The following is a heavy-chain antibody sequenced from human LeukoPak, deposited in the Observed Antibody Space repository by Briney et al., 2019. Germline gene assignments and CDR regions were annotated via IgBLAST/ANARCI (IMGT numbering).Heavy chain of an antibody. CDR2: ISYDGSNK. D-gene: IGHD6-19*01. CDR1: GFTFSSYA. V-gene: IGHV3-30*04. Sequence: TGRSLRLSCAASGFTFSSYAMHWVRQAPGKGLEWVAVISYDGSNKYYADSVKGRFTISRDNSKNTLYLQMNSLRAEDTAVYYCARDLYSNGWEDYYYYYGMDVWGKGTTVTVSS. J-gene: IGHJ6*04. CDR3: ARDLYSNGWEDYYYYYGMDV.